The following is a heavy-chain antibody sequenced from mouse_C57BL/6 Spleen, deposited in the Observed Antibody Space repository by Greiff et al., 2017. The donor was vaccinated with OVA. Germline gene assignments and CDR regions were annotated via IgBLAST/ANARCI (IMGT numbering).Heavy chain of an antibody. Sequence: QVQLQQSGAELVRPGTSVKVSCKASGYAFTNYLIEWVKQRPGQGLEWIGVINPGSGGTNYNQKFKGKATLTVDKSSSTAYMQLRSLTSEDSAVCFCAGWYFDVWGTGTTVTVSS. CDR1: GYAFTNYL. CDR3: AGWYFDV. V-gene: IGHV1-54*01. CDR2: INPGSGGT. J-gene: IGHJ1*03.